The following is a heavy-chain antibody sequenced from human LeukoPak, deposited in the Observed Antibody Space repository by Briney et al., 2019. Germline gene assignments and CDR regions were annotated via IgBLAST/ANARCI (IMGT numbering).Heavy chain of an antibody. D-gene: IGHD2-15*01. CDR3: AKGRGYCTGGSCYSDY. CDR2: ISGSDGST. V-gene: IGHV3-23*01. Sequence: GGSLRLSCTASGFTFSNYAMSWVRQAPGKGLEWVSTISGSDGSTYYADSVKGRLTISRDNSKNTLYLQMDSLRVEDTAIYYCAKGRGYCTGGSCYSDYWGQGTLVTVSS. J-gene: IGHJ4*02. CDR1: GFTFSNYA.